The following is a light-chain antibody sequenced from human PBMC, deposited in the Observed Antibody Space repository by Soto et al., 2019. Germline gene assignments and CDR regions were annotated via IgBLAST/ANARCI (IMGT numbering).Light chain of an antibody. CDR1: QSISAW. Sequence: IPMTHSPSTLSTSVGDRVSINCRASQSISAWLAWYQQKPGKAPRLLIYKASTLEIGVPSRFSGSGSGTEFTLTISSLQPDDFATYYCQHYNSYSEAFGQGTKVDIK. V-gene: IGKV1-5*03. J-gene: IGKJ1*01. CDR3: QHYNSYSEA. CDR2: KAS.